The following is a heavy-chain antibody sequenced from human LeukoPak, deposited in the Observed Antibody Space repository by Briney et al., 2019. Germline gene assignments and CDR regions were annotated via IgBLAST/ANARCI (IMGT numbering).Heavy chain of an antibody. CDR1: GGSISSYY. Sequence: SETLSLTCTVSGGSISSYYWSWIRQPPGKGLEWIGYIYYSGSTNYNPSLKSRVTISVDTSKNQFSLKLSSVTAADTAVYYCVRNPYSSSCWFDPWGQGTLVTVSS. J-gene: IGHJ5*02. D-gene: IGHD6-13*01. V-gene: IGHV4-59*01. CDR2: IYYSGST. CDR3: VRNPYSSSCWFDP.